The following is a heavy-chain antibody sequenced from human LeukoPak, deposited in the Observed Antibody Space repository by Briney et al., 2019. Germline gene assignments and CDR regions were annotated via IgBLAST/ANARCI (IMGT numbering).Heavy chain of an antibody. CDR3: AKDRLGLVGYFDY. CDR2: IRSDGGSI. Sequence: GRSLRLSCTPSGFTFGDYAMSWVRQAPGKGLEYVSAIRSDGGSIYHADSVKGRFTISRDNSKNTLYLQMSSLRADDTAVYYCAKDRLGLVGYFDYWGPGTLVTVSS. CDR1: GFTFGDYA. V-gene: IGHV3-64D*09. D-gene: IGHD1-26*01. J-gene: IGHJ4*02.